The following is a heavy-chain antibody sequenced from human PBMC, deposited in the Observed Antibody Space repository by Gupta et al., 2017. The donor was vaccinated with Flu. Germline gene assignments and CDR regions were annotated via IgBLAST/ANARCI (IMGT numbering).Heavy chain of an antibody. CDR3: ARGGVYEYAFDI. CDR1: GGTFSSYA. V-gene: IGHV1-69*06. D-gene: IGHD4-17*01. J-gene: IGHJ3*02. CDR2: IIPIFGTA. Sequence: QVQLVQSGAEVKKPGSSVKVSCKASGGTFSSYAISWVRQAPGQGLEWMGGIIPIFGTANDAQKVQGRVTINADKSTRTAYMELSSLRSEETAVYYCARGGVYEYAFDIGGQGTMVTVSS.